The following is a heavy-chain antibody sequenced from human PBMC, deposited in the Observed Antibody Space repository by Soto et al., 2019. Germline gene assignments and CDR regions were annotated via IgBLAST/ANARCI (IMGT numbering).Heavy chain of an antibody. D-gene: IGHD3-3*01. CDR1: GFTFSNYA. CDR2: FSVSGGST. CDR3: ARDWTGDTCPCLDV. Sequence: EVQLLESGGGLVQPGGSLRLSCAAAGFTFSNYALTWVRQSPGKGLEWVSTFSVSGGSTYYADSVRGRFTISRDNSKNTLFLQMNSLRVEDTAIYYCARDWTGDTCPCLDVWGQGTTVSVSS. J-gene: IGHJ6*02. V-gene: IGHV3-23*01.